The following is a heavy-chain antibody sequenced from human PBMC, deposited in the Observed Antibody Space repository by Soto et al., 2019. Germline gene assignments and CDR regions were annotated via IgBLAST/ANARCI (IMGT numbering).Heavy chain of an antibody. D-gene: IGHD3-22*01. CDR2: INPKRGGT. CDR1: GYTFTGYY. CDR3: ARDSSGYYWGALDY. Sequence: GASVKVSCKASGYTFTGYYMHWVRQAPGQGLEWMGWINPKRGGTNYAQKFQGWVTMTRDTSISTAYMELSRLRSDDTAVYYCARDSSGYYWGALDYWGQGTLVTVSS. J-gene: IGHJ4*02. V-gene: IGHV1-2*04.